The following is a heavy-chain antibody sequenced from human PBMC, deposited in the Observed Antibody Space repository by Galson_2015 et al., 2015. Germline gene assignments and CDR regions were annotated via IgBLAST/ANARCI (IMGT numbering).Heavy chain of an antibody. J-gene: IGHJ5*02. CDR1: GFTFSTYW. D-gene: IGHD3-10*01. V-gene: IGHV3-7*03. CDR3: ARETYGVGHWFDP. Sequence: SLRLSCAASGFTFSTYWMSWVRQAPGKGLEWVASIRQDGSENYYVDSVRGRFTISRDNAKSSVYLRMYGLRAEDTAMYYCARETYGVGHWFDPWGRGTLVTVSS. CDR2: IRQDGSEN.